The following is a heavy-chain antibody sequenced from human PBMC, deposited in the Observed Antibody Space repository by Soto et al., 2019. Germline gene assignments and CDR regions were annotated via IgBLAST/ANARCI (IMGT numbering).Heavy chain of an antibody. J-gene: IGHJ6*03. CDR1: GGTFSSYT. CDR3: ASSSVTTDYYYYYMDV. CDR2: IIPILGIA. Sequence: ASXKVSCKSSGGTFSSYTISCVRQSPGQGLEWMGRIIPILGIANYAQKFQGRVTITADKSTSTAYMELSSLRSEDTAVYYCASSSVTTDYYYYYMDVWGKGTTVTVSS. D-gene: IGHD4-17*01. V-gene: IGHV1-69*02.